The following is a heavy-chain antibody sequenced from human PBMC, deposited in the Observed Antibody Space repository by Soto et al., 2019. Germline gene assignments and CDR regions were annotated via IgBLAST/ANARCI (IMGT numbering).Heavy chain of an antibody. Sequence: SETLSLTCAVYGGSFSGYYWSWIRQPPGKGLEWIGEINHSGSTNHNPSLKGRVTISVDTSKNQFSLKLSSVTAADTAVYYCARGKEEIDYWGQGTLVTVSS. CDR1: GGSFSGYY. CDR2: INHSGST. J-gene: IGHJ4*02. CDR3: ARGKEEIDY. V-gene: IGHV4-34*01.